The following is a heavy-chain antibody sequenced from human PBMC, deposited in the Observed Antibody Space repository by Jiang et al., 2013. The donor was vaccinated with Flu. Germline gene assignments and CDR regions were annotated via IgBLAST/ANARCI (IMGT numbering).Heavy chain of an antibody. J-gene: IGHJ4*02. CDR1: GFTFSSYW. CDR2: IYPGDSDT. CDR3: ARRPDDYVWASYRSFDY. Sequence: SGAEVKKPGESLKISCKGSGFTFSSYWIGWVRQMPGKGLEWMGIIYPGDSDTRYSPSFQGQVTISADKSTTTAYLQWSSLKASDTAMYYCARRPDDYVWASYRSFDYWAREPWSASP. D-gene: IGHD3-16*02. V-gene: IGHV5-51*01.